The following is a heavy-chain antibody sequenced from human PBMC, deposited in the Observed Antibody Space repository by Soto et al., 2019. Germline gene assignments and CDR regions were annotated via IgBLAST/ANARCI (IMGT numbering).Heavy chain of an antibody. CDR3: VRGGGGGLFDP. D-gene: IGHD2-15*01. Sequence: GESLKISCAGSGFTFGDSYVSWIRQAPGKGLEWLSYMSPGSRYPAYADSVKGRFTVSRDNAKRSLFLQMTSLTAEDTAIYYCVRGGGGGLFDPWGQGTMVTVSS. CDR2: MSPGSRYP. J-gene: IGHJ5*02. V-gene: IGHV3-11*06. CDR1: GFTFGDSY.